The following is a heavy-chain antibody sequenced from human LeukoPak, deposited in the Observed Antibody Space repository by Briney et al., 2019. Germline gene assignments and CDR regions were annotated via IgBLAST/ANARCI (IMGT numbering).Heavy chain of an antibody. CDR1: GFNVSSNY. CDR2: IYSSGDT. CDR3: ARGPTLPQYFQY. J-gene: IGHJ1*01. Sequence: GGSLVLSCAASGFNVSSNYMSWVRQAPGKGLEWVSVIYSSGDTYYADSVKGRFTISRDNSRNMLYLQMNGLRAEDTAVYYCARGPTLPQYFQYWGQGTLVTVSS. V-gene: IGHV3-53*01. D-gene: IGHD3-10*01.